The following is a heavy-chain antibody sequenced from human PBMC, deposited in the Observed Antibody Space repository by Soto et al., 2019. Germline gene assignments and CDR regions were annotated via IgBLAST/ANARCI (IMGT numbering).Heavy chain of an antibody. D-gene: IGHD1-20*01. CDR2: IKPDGSEQ. V-gene: IGHV3-7*01. J-gene: IGHJ6*02. CDR3: ARGNWNYYYGFDV. Sequence: GWSLRLSCAASEFTFDKYYMTWVRQAPGKGPEWVANIKPDGSEQYYVDSVKGRFTISRDNANNSLYLQMNSLRAEDTAVYFCARGNWNYYYGFDVWGQGTTVNV. CDR1: EFTFDKYY.